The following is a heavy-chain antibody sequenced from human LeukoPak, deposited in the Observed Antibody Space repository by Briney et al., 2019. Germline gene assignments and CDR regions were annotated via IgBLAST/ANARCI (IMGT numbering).Heavy chain of an antibody. D-gene: IGHD3-9*01. CDR3: ARGSRGLRYFDWLPRALYYYGMDV. J-gene: IGHJ6*02. CDR2: INAGNGNT. V-gene: IGHV1-3*01. CDR1: GYTFTNYA. Sequence: ASVKVSCKTSGYTFTNYAMHWVRQAPGQRLEWMGWINAGNGNTKYSQRFQGRVTITRDTSASTAYMELSSLRSEDTAVYYCARGSRGLRYFDWLPRALYYYGMDVWGQGTTVTVSS.